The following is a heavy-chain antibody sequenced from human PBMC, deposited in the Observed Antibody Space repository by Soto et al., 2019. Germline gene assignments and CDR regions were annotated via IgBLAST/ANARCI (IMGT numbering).Heavy chain of an antibody. CDR1: GFTFTTFD. CDR2: VRGRDGST. Sequence: EVQLLESGGGLVQPGASLRISCAASGFTFTTFDMSWARQAPGKGLEWVSVVRGRDGSTSYADSLKGRFTISKDSSKNTLYLQMNSLRAEDTALYYCAKGAWLDYWGQGTLVTVSS. CDR3: AKGAWLDY. D-gene: IGHD5-12*01. V-gene: IGHV3-23*01. J-gene: IGHJ4*02.